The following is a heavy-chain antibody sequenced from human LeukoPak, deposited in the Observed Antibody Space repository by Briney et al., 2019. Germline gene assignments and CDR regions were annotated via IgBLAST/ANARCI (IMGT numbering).Heavy chain of an antibody. V-gene: IGHV3-33*01. D-gene: IGHD6-19*01. CDR3: ARSIAVAGTGYFDY. J-gene: IGHJ4*02. Sequence: GGSLRLSCAASGFTFSSYGMQWVRQAPGKGLEWVAVIWYDGSNKYYADSVKGRFTISRDNSKNTLYLQMNSLRAEDTAVYYCARSIAVAGTGYFDYWGQGTLVTVSS. CDR1: GFTFSSYG. CDR2: IWYDGSNK.